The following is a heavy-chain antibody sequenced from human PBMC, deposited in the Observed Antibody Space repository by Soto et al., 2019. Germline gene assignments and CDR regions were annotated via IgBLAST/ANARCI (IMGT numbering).Heavy chain of an antibody. J-gene: IGHJ4*02. Sequence: QVQLQESGPGLVKPSETLSLTCTVSGGSISSYYWSWIRQPPGKGLEWIGYIYYSGSTNYDPSLKSRVTISVDTSKNQFSLKLSSVTAADTAVYYCARPGFTMVRGVLDYWGQGTLVTVSS. D-gene: IGHD3-10*01. V-gene: IGHV4-59*01. CDR1: GGSISSYY. CDR3: ARPGFTMVRGVLDY. CDR2: IYYSGST.